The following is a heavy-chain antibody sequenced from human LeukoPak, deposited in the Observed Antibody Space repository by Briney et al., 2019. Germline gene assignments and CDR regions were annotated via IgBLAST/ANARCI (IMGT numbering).Heavy chain of an antibody. V-gene: IGHV5-51*01. Sequence: GESLKISCKGSGYSSTSYWIGWVRQMPGKGLEWMGIIYPGDSDTRYSPSFQGQVTISADKSISTAYLQWTSLKASDTAMYYCARHGVAAAGKSYYYGMDVWGQGTTVTVSS. CDR2: IYPGDSDT. J-gene: IGHJ6*02. CDR1: GYSSTSYW. CDR3: ARHGVAAAGKSYYYGMDV. D-gene: IGHD6-13*01.